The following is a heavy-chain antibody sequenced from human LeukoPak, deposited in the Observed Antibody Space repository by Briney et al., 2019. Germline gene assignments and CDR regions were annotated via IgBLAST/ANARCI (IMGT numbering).Heavy chain of an antibody. Sequence: PSETLSLTCTVSGGSISSSSYYWSWIRQPAGKGLEWIGRIYTSGSTNYNPSLKSRVTMSVDTSKNQFSLKLSSVTAADTAVYYCARDPINDYGDYFVDDAFDIWGQGTMVTVSS. J-gene: IGHJ3*02. CDR3: ARDPINDYGDYFVDDAFDI. V-gene: IGHV4-61*02. CDR1: GGSISSSSYY. D-gene: IGHD4-17*01. CDR2: IYTSGST.